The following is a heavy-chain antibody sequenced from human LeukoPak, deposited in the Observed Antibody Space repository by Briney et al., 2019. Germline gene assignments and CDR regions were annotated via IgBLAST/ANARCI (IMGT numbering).Heavy chain of an antibody. CDR2: IKQDGSEK. CDR1: GFTFSHYW. CDR3: ARLEQLDDY. Sequence: GGSLRLSCAASGFTFSHYWMSWVRQAPGKGLEWVANIKQDGSEKYYVDSVKGRFTISRDNAKNSLYLQMNSLRAEDTAVYYCARLEQLDDYWGQGTLVTVSS. J-gene: IGHJ4*02. V-gene: IGHV3-7*03. D-gene: IGHD6-13*01.